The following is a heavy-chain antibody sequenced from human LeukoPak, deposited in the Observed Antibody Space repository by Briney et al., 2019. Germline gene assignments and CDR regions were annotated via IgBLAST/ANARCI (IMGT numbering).Heavy chain of an antibody. CDR1: GFTFSSYA. Sequence: GGSLRLSCAASGFTFSSYAMSWVRQAPGKGLGWVASISGSGYSTYYADSVKGRFTISTDNSKNTVFLHMNSPRAEDTAVYYCAKATYSSSWNLYFDFWGQGTLVTVSS. V-gene: IGHV3-23*01. CDR2: ISGSGYST. J-gene: IGHJ4*02. CDR3: AKATYSSSWNLYFDF. D-gene: IGHD6-13*01.